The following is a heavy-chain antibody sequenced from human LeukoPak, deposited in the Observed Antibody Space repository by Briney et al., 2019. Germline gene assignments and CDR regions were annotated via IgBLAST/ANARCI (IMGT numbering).Heavy chain of an antibody. CDR3: ARGQIVGATPGDY. Sequence: AASVKVSCKASGYTFTGYYMHWVRQAPGQGLEWMGWINPNSGGTNYAQKFQGRVTMTRDTSISTAYMELSRLRSDDTAVYYCARGQIVGATPGDYWGQGTLVTVSS. CDR1: GYTFTGYY. D-gene: IGHD1-26*01. V-gene: IGHV1-2*02. J-gene: IGHJ4*02. CDR2: INPNSGGT.